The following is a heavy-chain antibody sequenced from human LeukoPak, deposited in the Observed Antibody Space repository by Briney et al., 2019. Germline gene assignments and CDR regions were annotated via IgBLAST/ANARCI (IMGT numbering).Heavy chain of an antibody. Sequence: GASVKVSCKASGYTFTSYGISWVRQAPGQGLEWMGWISAYNGNTNYAQKLQGRVTMTTDTSTSTAYMELRSLRSDDTAVYYCAREIHPYNWNYVAFDIWGQGTMVTVSS. CDR3: AREIHPYNWNYVAFDI. D-gene: IGHD1-1*01. J-gene: IGHJ3*02. CDR1: GYTFTSYG. CDR2: ISAYNGNT. V-gene: IGHV1-18*01.